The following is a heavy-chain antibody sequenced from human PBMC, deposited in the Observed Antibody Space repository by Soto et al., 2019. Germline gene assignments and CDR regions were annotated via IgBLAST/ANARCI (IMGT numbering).Heavy chain of an antibody. V-gene: IGHV3-30*18. CDR1: GFTFRNFA. CDR2: ISYAGSNI. Sequence: QVQLVESGGGVVQPGRSLRLSCAASGFTFRNFAMHWVRQAPGKGLGWVAFISYAGSNIYYADSVKGRFTISRDNSRNTLYLQMNSLRAEDTAVYYCAKDRGNFFDYWGQGTQVTVSS. CDR3: AKDRGNFFDY. J-gene: IGHJ4*02.